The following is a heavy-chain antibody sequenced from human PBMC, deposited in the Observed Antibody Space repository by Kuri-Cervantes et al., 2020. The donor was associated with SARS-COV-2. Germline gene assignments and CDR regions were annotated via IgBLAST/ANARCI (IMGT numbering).Heavy chain of an antibody. CDR2: ISSSSSTI. J-gene: IGHJ4*02. CDR1: GFTFSSYS. V-gene: IGHV3-48*01. D-gene: IGHD3-22*01. CDR3: ARGRYDFDY. Sequence: GESLKISCAASGFTFSSYSMNWVRQAPGKGLEWVSYISSSSSTIYYADSVKGRFTISRDNAKNSLYLQMNSLRAEDTAMYYCARGRYDFDYWGQGTLVTVSS.